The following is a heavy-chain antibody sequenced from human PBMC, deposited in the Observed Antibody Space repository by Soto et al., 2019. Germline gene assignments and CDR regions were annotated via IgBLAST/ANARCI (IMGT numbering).Heavy chain of an antibody. Sequence: SETLSLTCTVSGYSISSGYYWGWIRQPPGKGLEWIGSIYHSGSTYYNPSLKSRVTISVDTSKNQFSLKLSSVTAADTAVYYCARVGGGYSNYYFDYWGQGTLVTVSS. V-gene: IGHV4-38-2*02. CDR3: ARVGGGYSNYYFDY. CDR1: GYSISSGYY. J-gene: IGHJ4*02. CDR2: IYHSGST. D-gene: IGHD4-4*01.